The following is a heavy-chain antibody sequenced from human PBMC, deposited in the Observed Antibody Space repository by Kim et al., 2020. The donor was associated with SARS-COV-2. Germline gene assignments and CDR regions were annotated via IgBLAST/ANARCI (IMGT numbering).Heavy chain of an antibody. CDR3: ARVNWHCSSTSCPNYYFDY. CDR1: GGSISSYY. V-gene: IGHV4-59*01. CDR2: IYYSGST. Sequence: SETLSLTCTVSGGSISSYYWSWIRQPPGKGLEWIGYIYYSGSTNYNPSLKSRVTISVDTSKNQFSLKLSSVTAADTAVYYCARVNWHCSSTSCPNYYFDYWGQGTLVTVSS. J-gene: IGHJ4*02. D-gene: IGHD2-2*01.